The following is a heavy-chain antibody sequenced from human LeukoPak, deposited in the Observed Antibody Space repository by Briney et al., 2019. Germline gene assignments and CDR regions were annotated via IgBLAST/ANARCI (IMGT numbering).Heavy chain of an antibody. CDR3: ASRQDYGGNLY. J-gene: IGHJ4*02. CDR2: ISGSGGST. D-gene: IGHD4-23*01. V-gene: IGHV3-23*01. CDR1: GFTFSSYA. Sequence: AGSLRLSCEASGFTFSSYAMSWVRQAPGKGLEWVSAISGSGGSTYYADSVKGRFTISRDNSKNTLYLQMNSLRAEDTAVYYCASRQDYGGNLYWGQGTLVTVSS.